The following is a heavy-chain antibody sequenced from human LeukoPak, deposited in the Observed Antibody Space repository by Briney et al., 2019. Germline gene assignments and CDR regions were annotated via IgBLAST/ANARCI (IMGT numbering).Heavy chain of an antibody. V-gene: IGHV5-51*01. J-gene: IGHJ4*02. CDR2: INPSDFDT. D-gene: IGHD5-12*01. Sequence: GESLKISCQISGYSFTSYWIGWARQMPGKGLEWMGIINPSDFDTLYSPSFQGHVTISLDKSISTAYLHWTSLEASDTATYYCATTGYSSHWEYFWGQGTLVTVSS. CDR1: GYSFTSYW. CDR3: ATTGYSSHWEYF.